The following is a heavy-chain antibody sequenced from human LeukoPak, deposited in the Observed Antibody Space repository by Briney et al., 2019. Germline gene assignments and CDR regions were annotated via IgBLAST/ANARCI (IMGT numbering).Heavy chain of an antibody. J-gene: IGHJ4*02. D-gene: IGHD3-10*01. Sequence: KPSETLSLTCTVSGGSISSSSYYWGWIRQPPGKGLEWIGSIYYSGSTYYNPSLKSRVTISVDTSKNQFSLKLSSVTAADTAVYYCARLLLWVGELLFGYFDYWGQGTLVTVSS. CDR2: IYYSGST. CDR3: ARLLLWVGELLFGYFDY. CDR1: GGSISSSSYY. V-gene: IGHV4-39*01.